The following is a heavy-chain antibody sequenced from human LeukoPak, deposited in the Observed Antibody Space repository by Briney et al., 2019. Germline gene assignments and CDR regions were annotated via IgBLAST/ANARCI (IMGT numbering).Heavy chain of an antibody. CDR2: ISYDGSNK. J-gene: IGHJ6*02. Sequence: GGSLRLSCAASGFTFSSYGMHWVRQAPGKGLEWVAVISYDGSNKYYADSVKGRFTISRDNSKNTLYLQMNSVRAEDTAVYYCAKERATWVQLWFYYYYGMDVWGQGTTVTVSS. V-gene: IGHV3-30*18. D-gene: IGHD5-18*01. CDR3: AKERATWVQLWFYYYYGMDV. CDR1: GFTFSSYG.